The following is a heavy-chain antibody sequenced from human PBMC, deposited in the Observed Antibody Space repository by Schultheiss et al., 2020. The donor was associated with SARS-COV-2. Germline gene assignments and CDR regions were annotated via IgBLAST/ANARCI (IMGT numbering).Heavy chain of an antibody. CDR3: ARTEYYYAFDY. Sequence: GSLKISCKASGYTFTSYDINWVRQATGQGLEWMGWMNPNSGNTGYAQKFQGRVTMTTDTSTSTAYMELSRLRSDDTAVYYCARTEYYYAFDYWGQGTLVTVSS. D-gene: IGHD3-10*01. CDR1: GYTFTSYD. J-gene: IGHJ4*02. CDR2: MNPNSGNT. V-gene: IGHV1-8*01.